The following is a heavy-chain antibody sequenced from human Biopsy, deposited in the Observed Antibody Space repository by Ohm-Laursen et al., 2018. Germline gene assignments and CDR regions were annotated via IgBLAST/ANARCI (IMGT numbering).Heavy chain of an antibody. J-gene: IGHJ4*02. CDR3: ARHDGNGPFALDS. CDR1: GGSISSGSNY. V-gene: IGHV4-39*01. Sequence: SETLSLTCTVSGGSISSGSNYWAWIRQPPGKGLEWIGSVYHSGTTYYSPSLKSRVTISVDTSKNQLSLKVPSLTAADTAAYYCARHDGNGPFALDSWGQGTLVTVSS. CDR2: VYHSGTT. D-gene: IGHD5-24*01.